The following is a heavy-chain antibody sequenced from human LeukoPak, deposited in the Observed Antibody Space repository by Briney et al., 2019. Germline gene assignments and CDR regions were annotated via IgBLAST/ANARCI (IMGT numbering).Heavy chain of an antibody. V-gene: IGHV3-21*01. J-gene: IGHJ4*02. D-gene: IGHD4-17*01. CDR2: ISSSSSYI. Sequence: PGGSLRLSCAASGFTFSSYSMNWVRQAPGKGLEWVSSISSSSSYIYYADSVKGRFTISRDNAKKSLYLQMNSLRAEDTAVYYCARNYGDYGGSWPFNYWGQGTLVTVSS. CDR3: ARNYGDYGGSWPFNY. CDR1: GFTFSSYS.